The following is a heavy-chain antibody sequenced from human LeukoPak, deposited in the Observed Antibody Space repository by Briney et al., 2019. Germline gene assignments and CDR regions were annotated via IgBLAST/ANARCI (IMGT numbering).Heavy chain of an antibody. CDR1: GGSISSYY. J-gene: IGHJ6*03. V-gene: IGHV4-59*01. Sequence: SETLSLTCTVSGGSISSYYWSWIRQPPGKGLEWIGYIYYSGSTNYNPSLKSRVTISVDTSKNQFSLKLSSVTAADTAVYYCARAVLWFGEFASYYYMDVWGKGTTVTVSS. CDR3: ARAVLWFGEFASYYYMDV. CDR2: IYYSGST. D-gene: IGHD3-10*01.